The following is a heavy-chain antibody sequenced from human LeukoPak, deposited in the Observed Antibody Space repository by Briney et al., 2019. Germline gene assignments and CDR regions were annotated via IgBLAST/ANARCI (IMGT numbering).Heavy chain of an antibody. Sequence: ASVKVSFKASGYTFTSYGISWVRQAPGQGLEGMGWISAYNGNTNYAQKLQGRVTMTTDTSTSTAYMELRSLRSDDTAVYYCARDKLGYYDSSLPFDYWGQGTLVTVSS. V-gene: IGHV1-18*01. CDR2: ISAYNGNT. CDR1: GYTFTSYG. D-gene: IGHD3-22*01. CDR3: ARDKLGYYDSSLPFDY. J-gene: IGHJ4*02.